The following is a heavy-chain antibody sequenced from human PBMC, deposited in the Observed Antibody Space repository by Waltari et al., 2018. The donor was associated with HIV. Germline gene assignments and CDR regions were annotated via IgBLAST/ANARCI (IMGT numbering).Heavy chain of an antibody. D-gene: IGHD4-4*01. CDR3: ARDSNGLDY. Sequence: HVQLLQSGPGLVTSSQTLSITCAISGDSVSSDSAAWKWIRLSPSGGLEVMGRTYHRSKWFQLYAPSVRGRVRVEVDPSVNHFSLHLDSVTPDDTAVYYCARDSNGLDYWGQGNVVTVSS. CDR2: TYHRSKWFQ. CDR1: GDSVSSDSAA. J-gene: IGHJ4*02. V-gene: IGHV6-1*02.